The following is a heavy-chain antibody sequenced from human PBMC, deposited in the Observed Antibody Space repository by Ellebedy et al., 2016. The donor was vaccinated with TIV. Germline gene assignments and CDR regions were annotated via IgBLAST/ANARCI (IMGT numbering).Heavy chain of an antibody. D-gene: IGHD3-16*01. CDR1: GGTFSSYA. V-gene: IGHV1-69*13. CDR2: IIPIFGTA. Sequence: SVKVSXXASGGTFSSYAISWVRQAPGQGLEWMGGIIPIFGTANYAQKFQGRVTITADESTSTAYMELSSLRSEDTAVYYCARTIGGNTLGWFNPWGQGTLVTVSS. J-gene: IGHJ5*02. CDR3: ARTIGGNTLGWFNP.